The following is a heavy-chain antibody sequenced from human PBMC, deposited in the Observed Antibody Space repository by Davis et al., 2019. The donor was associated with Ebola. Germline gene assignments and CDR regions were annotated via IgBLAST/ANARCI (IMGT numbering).Heavy chain of an antibody. CDR3: TTAQTDSSSWLDS. V-gene: IGHV3-15*01. D-gene: IGHD6-13*01. CDR1: GFTFSNAW. J-gene: IGHJ5*01. CDR2: IKSKTDGGTA. Sequence: PGGSLRLSCAASGFTFSNAWMSWVRQAPGKGLEWVGRIKSKTDGGTADYAAPVKTRFTISRDDSKNTLYLQMNSLKSEDTAVYYCTTAQTDSSSWLDSWGQGTLVTASS.